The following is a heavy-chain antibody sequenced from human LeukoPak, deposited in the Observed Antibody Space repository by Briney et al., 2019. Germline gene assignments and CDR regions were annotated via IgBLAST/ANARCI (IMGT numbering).Heavy chain of an antibody. V-gene: IGHV3-15*04. J-gene: IGHJ4*02. D-gene: IGHD3-22*01. CDR2: IATKSNGVTT. CDR3: APSLRIVVRD. Sequence: PGGSLRLSCAASGFTFADTWMNWVRQPPGKGLEWVGRIATKSNGVTTEYAVPVKGRFTISRDDSENMLYLQMNSLKSEDTGVYYCAPSLRIVVRDWGQGTLVTVSS. CDR1: GFTFADTW.